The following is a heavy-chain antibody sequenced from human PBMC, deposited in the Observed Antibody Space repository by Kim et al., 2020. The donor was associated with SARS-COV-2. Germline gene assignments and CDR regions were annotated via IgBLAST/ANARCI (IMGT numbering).Heavy chain of an antibody. Sequence: ASVKVSCKVSGYTLTELSMHWVRQAPGKGLEWMGGFDPEDGETIYAQKFQGRVTMTEDTSTDTAYMELSSLRSEDTAVYYCASSGYYFPNNWFDPWGQGTLVTLSS. V-gene: IGHV1-24*01. CDR2: FDPEDGET. CDR3: ASSGYYFPNNWFDP. D-gene: IGHD3-3*01. J-gene: IGHJ5*02. CDR1: GYTLTELS.